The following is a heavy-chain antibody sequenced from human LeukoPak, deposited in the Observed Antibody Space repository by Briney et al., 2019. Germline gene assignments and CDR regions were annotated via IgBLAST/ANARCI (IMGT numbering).Heavy chain of an antibody. J-gene: IGHJ4*02. V-gene: IGHV1-69*04. CDR3: IFAPWDYYDSSGSLFDY. CDR2: IIPILGIA. D-gene: IGHD3-22*01. CDR1: GGTFSSYA. Sequence: GASVTVSFKASGGTFSSYAISWVRQAPGQGLEWMGRIIPILGIANYAQKFQGRVTITADKSTSTAYIELSSLRSEDTAVYYCIFAPWDYYDSSGSLFDYWGQGTLVTVSS.